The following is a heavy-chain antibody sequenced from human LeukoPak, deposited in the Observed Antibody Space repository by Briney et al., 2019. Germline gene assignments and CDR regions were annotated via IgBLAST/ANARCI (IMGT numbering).Heavy chain of an antibody. J-gene: IGHJ5*02. CDR3: VRDLQQLVRYNWFDP. Sequence: GGSLRLSCAASGFTFSSYWMSWVRQAPGKGLEWVANIKEDGSEKYYVDSVKGRFTIPRDNAKNSLYLQMNSLRAEDTAVYYCVRDLQQLVRYNWFDPWGQGTLVTVSS. V-gene: IGHV3-7*01. CDR2: IKEDGSEK. D-gene: IGHD6-13*01. CDR1: GFTFSSYW.